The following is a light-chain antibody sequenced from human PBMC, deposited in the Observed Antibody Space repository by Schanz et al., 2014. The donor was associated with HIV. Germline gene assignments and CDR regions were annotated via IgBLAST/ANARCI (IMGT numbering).Light chain of an antibody. V-gene: IGKV3-20*01. Sequence: EIVLTQSPGSLSLSPGERATLSCGASPRLSSSYLAWYQQKRDQPPRLVIYATSTRAAGIPDRFSGTGSGTEFTLTISGLEPEDFATYYCQQSYSTPRTFGQGTKVEIK. CDR2: ATS. J-gene: IGKJ1*01. CDR3: QQSYSTPRT. CDR1: PRLSSSY.